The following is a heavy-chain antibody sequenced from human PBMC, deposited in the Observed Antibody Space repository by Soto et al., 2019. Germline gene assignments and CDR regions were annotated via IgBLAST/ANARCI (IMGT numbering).Heavy chain of an antibody. CDR1: GYTFTGYY. Sequence: ASVKVSCKASGYTFTGYYMHWVRQAPGQGLEWMGGINPNCGRTNYAQKFQGWVTITADKSMSTAYMELSSLRSEDTAVYYCARGAIVVVPAAIGDYYGMDVWGQGTTVTVSS. V-gene: IGHV1-2*04. D-gene: IGHD2-2*01. CDR3: ARGAIVVVPAAIGDYYGMDV. J-gene: IGHJ6*02. CDR2: INPNCGRT.